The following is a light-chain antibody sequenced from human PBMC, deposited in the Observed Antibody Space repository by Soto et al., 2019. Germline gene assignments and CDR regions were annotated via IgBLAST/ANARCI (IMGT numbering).Light chain of an antibody. V-gene: IGKV1-5*01. J-gene: IGKJ1*01. CDR3: QQYNSYPWT. CDR1: QIISPW. Sequence: DIQMTQSPSTLSAALGDRVTITCRASQIISPWLAWYQQKSGKAPKFLIYDASSLESGVPSRFSGSGSGTEFTLTISTLQPDDFATYYCQQYNSYPWTFGQGTKVDI. CDR2: DAS.